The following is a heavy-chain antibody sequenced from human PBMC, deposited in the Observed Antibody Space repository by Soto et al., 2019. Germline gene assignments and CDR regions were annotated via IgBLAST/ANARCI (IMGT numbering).Heavy chain of an antibody. D-gene: IGHD3-22*01. CDR2: ISYDGSNK. J-gene: IGHJ5*02. V-gene: IGHV3-30-3*01. Sequence: GGSLRLSCAASGFTFSSYAMHWVRQAPGKGLEWVAVISYDGSNKYYADSVKGRFTISRDNSKNTLYLQMNSLRAEDTAVYYCARDLRDYYDSSGYLFDPWGQGTLVTVSS. CDR3: ARDLRDYYDSSGYLFDP. CDR1: GFTFSSYA.